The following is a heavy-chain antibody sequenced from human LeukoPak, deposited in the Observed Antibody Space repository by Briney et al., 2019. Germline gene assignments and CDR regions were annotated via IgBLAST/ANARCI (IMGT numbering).Heavy chain of an antibody. CDR1: GGSFSGYY. V-gene: IGHV4-34*01. CDR2: INHSGST. J-gene: IGHJ5*02. D-gene: IGHD3-22*01. Sequence: SETLSLTCAVYGGSFSGYYWSWIRQPPGKGLEWIGEINHSGSTNYNPSLKSRVTISVDTSKNQFSLKLSSVTAADTAVYYCARARLGYYDSSGKYNWFDPWGREPWSPSPQ. CDR3: ARARLGYYDSSGKYNWFDP.